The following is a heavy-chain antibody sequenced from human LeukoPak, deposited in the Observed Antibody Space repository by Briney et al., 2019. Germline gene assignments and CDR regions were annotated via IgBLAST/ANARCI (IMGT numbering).Heavy chain of an antibody. CDR2: ISSSGSTI. V-gene: IGHV3-11*01. Sequence: GGSLRLSCTASGFTFSDYYMSWIRQAPGKGLEWVSYISSSGSTIYYADSVKGRFTISRDNAKNSLYLQMNSLRAEDTAVYYCARSRSSSWHFDYWGQGTLVTVSS. CDR1: GFTFSDYY. CDR3: ARSRSSSWHFDY. J-gene: IGHJ4*02. D-gene: IGHD6-6*01.